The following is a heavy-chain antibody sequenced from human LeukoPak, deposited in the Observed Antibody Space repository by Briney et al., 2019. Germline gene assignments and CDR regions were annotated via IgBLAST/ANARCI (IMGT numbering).Heavy chain of an antibody. CDR3: ARVRIAALNWFDP. CDR1: GYTFTGYY. J-gene: IGHJ5*02. Sequence: ASVKVSCKASGYTFTGYYMHWVRQAPGQGLEWMGRINPNSGGTNYAQKFQGRVTMTRDTSIGTAYMELSRLRSDDTAVYYCARVRIAALNWFDPWGQGTLVTVSS. CDR2: INPNSGGT. D-gene: IGHD6-6*01. V-gene: IGHV1-2*06.